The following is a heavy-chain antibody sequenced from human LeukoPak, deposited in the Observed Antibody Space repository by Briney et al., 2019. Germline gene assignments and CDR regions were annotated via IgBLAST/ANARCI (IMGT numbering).Heavy chain of an antibody. CDR3: AGGNTVTQYGMDV. V-gene: IGHV4-34*01. Sequence: PSETPSLTCTVSGGSISSYYWSWIRQPPGKGLEWIGEINHSGSTNYNPSLKSRVTISVDTSKNQFSLKLSSVTAADTAVYYCAGGNTVTQYGMDVWGQGTTVTVSS. CDR1: GGSISSYY. CDR2: INHSGST. J-gene: IGHJ6*02. D-gene: IGHD4-17*01.